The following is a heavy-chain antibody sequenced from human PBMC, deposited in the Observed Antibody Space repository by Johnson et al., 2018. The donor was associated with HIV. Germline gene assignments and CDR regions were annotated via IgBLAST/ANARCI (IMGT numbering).Heavy chain of an antibody. D-gene: IGHD6-13*01. CDR2: IYSGGST. Sequence: EVQLVESGGGLIQPGGSLRLSCAASGFTVSSNYMSWVRQAPGKGLEWVSVIYSGGSTYYADSVMGRFTISRDNSKNTLYRQMNSLRAGDTAVYYCAKDHWVVGSWQAFDIWGQGTMVTVSS. V-gene: IGHV3-53*01. CDR1: GFTVSSNY. CDR3: AKDHWVVGSWQAFDI. J-gene: IGHJ3*02.